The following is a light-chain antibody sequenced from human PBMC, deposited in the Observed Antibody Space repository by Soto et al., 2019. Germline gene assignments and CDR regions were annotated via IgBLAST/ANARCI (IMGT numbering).Light chain of an antibody. CDR2: DAS. Sequence: EIVLTQSPATLSLSPGERATLSCRASQSVSSYLAWYQQQPGQAPRLLIYDASNRATGIPARFSGSGSGTDFTLTIISLEPEDFVVYYCQQRSNWLALTFGGGTKVEIK. V-gene: IGKV3-11*01. J-gene: IGKJ4*01. CDR3: QQRSNWLALT. CDR1: QSVSSY.